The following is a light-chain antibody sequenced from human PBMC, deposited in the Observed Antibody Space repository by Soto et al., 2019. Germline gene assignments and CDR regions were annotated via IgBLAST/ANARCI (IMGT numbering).Light chain of an antibody. V-gene: IGLV2-14*01. CDR2: DVS. J-gene: IGLJ2*01. Sequence: QSALTQPASVSGSPGQSITISCTGTSSDVGGYNYVSWYQQLPGKAPKVMIFDVSNRPSGVSNRFSGSKSGNTASLTISGLQAEDEADYYCSSYSSSGTLVVFGGGTKVTVL. CDR1: SSDVGGYNY. CDR3: SSYSSSGTLVV.